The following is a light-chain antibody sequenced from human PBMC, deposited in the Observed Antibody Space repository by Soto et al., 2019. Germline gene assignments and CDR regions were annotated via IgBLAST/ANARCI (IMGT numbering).Light chain of an antibody. V-gene: IGKV3-11*01. CDR2: DAS. CDR3: QQRSNWPLT. Sequence: IMLTQSPATLSLSPGERATLSCRASQSVSSFVAWYQQKPGQAPRLLIYDASIRAIGIPARLSGSGSGTDFTLTISSLEPEDFAVYYCQQRSNWPLTFGGGTKVEIK. J-gene: IGKJ4*01. CDR1: QSVSSF.